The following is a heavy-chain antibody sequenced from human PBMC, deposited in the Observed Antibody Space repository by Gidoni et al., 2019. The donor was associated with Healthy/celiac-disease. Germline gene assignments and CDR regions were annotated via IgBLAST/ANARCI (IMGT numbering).Heavy chain of an antibody. CDR3: AKPKIAARPGGFDY. J-gene: IGHJ4*02. V-gene: IGHV3-30*18. CDR1: GFTFSSYG. CDR2: ISYDGSNK. D-gene: IGHD6-6*01. Sequence: QVQLVESGGGVVQPGRSLRLSCAASGFTFSSYGMHWVRQAPGKGLEWVAVISYDGSNKYYADSVKGRFTISRDNSKNTLYLQMNSLRAEDTAVYYCAKPKIAARPGGFDYWGQGTLVTVSS.